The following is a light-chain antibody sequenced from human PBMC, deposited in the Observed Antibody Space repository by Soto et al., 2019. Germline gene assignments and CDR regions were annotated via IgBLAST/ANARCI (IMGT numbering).Light chain of an antibody. V-gene: IGKV1-39*01. CDR2: AAS. J-gene: IGKJ2*01. Sequence: DIQMTQSPASLSASVGDRVTITCRASQSSSNYLNWYQQKPGKAPKLLIYAASSLQSGVPSRFSGSGSGKDFTLTISSLQPEDFATYYCQQSYRTPYTFGLGTKLEIK. CDR1: QSSSNY. CDR3: QQSYRTPYT.